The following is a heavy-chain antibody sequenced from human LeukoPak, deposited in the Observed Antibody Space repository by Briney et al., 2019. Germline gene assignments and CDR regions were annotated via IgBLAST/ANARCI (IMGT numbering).Heavy chain of an antibody. D-gene: IGHD1-14*01. Sequence: SETLSLTCTVSGGSISSGTYYWGWIRQPPGKGLEWIGSIYHSGSTYYNPSLKSRVTISVDTSKNQFPLKLSSLTAADTAVYYCARDRKYYYHMDVWGKGTTVTVSS. V-gene: IGHV4-39*06. J-gene: IGHJ6*03. CDR3: ARDRKYYYHMDV. CDR1: GGSISSGTYY. CDR2: IYHSGST.